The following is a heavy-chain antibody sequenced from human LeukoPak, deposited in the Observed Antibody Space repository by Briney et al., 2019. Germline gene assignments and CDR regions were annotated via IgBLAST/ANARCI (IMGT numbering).Heavy chain of an antibody. Sequence: GGSLRPSCSASGFTFSNYAMHWVRQAPGKGLEYVSAITSRGGSTYYTESVRGRFTVSRDNSKNTLYLQMSSLRPEDTAVYYCVKVGSSATVVNAFEIWGQGTMVTVCS. D-gene: IGHD4-23*01. CDR1: GFTFSNYA. CDR2: ITSRGGST. V-gene: IGHV3-64D*06. CDR3: VKVGSSATVVNAFEI. J-gene: IGHJ3*02.